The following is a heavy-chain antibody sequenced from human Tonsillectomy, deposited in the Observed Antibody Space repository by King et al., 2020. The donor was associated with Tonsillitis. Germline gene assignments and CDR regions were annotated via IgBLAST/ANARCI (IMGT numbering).Heavy chain of an antibody. CDR1: GYPFTGYY. V-gene: IGHV1-2*02. J-gene: IGHJ5*02. D-gene: IGHD4-11*01. CDR2: INPNSGGT. CDR3: AREGGYSGTDLNWFDP. Sequence: QLVQSGAEVKKPGASVKVSCKASGYPFTGYYIHWVRQAPGQGLEWMGWINPNSGGTNYAQKFQGRVTMTRDTSISTAYMELSRLRSDDTAVYYCAREGGYSGTDLNWFDPWGQGTLVTVSS.